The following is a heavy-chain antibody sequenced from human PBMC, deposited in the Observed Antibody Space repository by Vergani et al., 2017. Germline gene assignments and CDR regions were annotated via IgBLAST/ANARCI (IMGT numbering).Heavy chain of an antibody. CDR2: ISGSGGST. V-gene: IGHV3-23*01. D-gene: IGHD6-13*01. CDR1: GFTFSSYA. CDR3: AKAGIAGDDYDYYGMYV. Sequence: EVQLLESGGGLVQPGGSLRLSCAASGFTFSSYAMSWVRQAPGKGLEWVSAISGSGGSTYYADSVKGRFTISRYNSKNTLYLQMNSLRAEDTAVYYCAKAGIAGDDYDYYGMYVWGQGTTVTVSS. J-gene: IGHJ6*02.